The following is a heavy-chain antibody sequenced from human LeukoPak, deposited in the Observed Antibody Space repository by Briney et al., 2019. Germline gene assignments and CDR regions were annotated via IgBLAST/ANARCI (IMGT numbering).Heavy chain of an antibody. CDR2: IYYSGST. J-gene: IGHJ4*02. Sequence: PSETLSLTCTVSGGSISSTSYYWGWIRQPPGKGLEWIGSIYYSGSTYHNPSLKSRVTISVDTSKNQFSLKLSSVTAADTAVYYCARDGGSSLVNYFDYWGQGTLVTVSS. CDR1: GGSISSTSYY. V-gene: IGHV4-39*07. CDR3: ARDGGSSLVNYFDY. D-gene: IGHD6-6*01.